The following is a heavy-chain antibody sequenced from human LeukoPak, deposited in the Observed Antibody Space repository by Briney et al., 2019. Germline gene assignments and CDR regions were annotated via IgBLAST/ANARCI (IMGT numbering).Heavy chain of an antibody. V-gene: IGHV4-59*01. J-gene: IGHJ4*02. CDR2: IYYSGST. CDR3: ARDLGGGNFDY. D-gene: IGHD2-15*01. Sequence: SETLSLTCTVSGGSISSYYWSWIRQPPGKGLEWIGYIYYSGSTNYNPSLKSRVTISVDTSKNQFSLKLSSVTAADTAVYYCARDLGGGNFDYWGQGTLVTVSS. CDR1: GGSISSYY.